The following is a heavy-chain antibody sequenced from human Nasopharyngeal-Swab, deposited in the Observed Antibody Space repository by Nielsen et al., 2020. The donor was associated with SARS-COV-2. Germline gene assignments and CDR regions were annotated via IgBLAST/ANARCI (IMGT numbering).Heavy chain of an antibody. V-gene: IGHV3-30-3*01. CDR2: ISYDGSNK. J-gene: IGHJ4*02. CDR1: GFTFSSSA. CDR3: ASPPLDSSGYYYGFHY. Sequence: GESLKISCAASGFTFSSSAMHWVRQAPGKGLEWVAVISYDGSNKYFADSVKGRFTISRDNSKNTLYLQMNSLRAEDTAVYYCASPPLDSSGYYYGFHYWSRGTLVTVSS. D-gene: IGHD3-22*01.